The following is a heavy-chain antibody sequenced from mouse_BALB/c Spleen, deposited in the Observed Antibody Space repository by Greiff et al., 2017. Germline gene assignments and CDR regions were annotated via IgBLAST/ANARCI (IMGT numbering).Heavy chain of an antibody. Sequence: EVKLVESGGGLVKPGGSLKLSCAASGFTFSDYYMYWVRQTPEKRLEWVATISDGGSYTYYPDSVKGRFTISRDNAKNNLYLQMSSLKSEDTAMYYCARDRYYFGYYAMDYWGQGTSVTVSA. J-gene: IGHJ4*01. CDR3: ARDRYYFGYYAMDY. CDR1: GFTFSDYY. V-gene: IGHV5-4*02. D-gene: IGHD1-1*01. CDR2: ISDGGSYT.